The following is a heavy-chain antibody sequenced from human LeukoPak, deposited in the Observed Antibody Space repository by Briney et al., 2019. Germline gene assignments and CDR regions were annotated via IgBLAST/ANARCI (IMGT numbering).Heavy chain of an antibody. D-gene: IGHD2-2*03. J-gene: IGHJ5*02. Sequence: ASVKVSCKASGYTFTSYYMHWVRQAHGQGLEWMGIINPSGGSTSYAQKFQGRVTMTRDTSTSTVYMELSSLRSEDTAVYYCARDGYCSSTSCFSFDPWGQGTLVTVSS. CDR2: INPSGGST. CDR1: GYTFTSYY. V-gene: IGHV1-46*01. CDR3: ARDGYCSSTSCFSFDP.